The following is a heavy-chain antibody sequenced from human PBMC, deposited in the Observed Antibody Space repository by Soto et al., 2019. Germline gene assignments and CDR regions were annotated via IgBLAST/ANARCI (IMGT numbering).Heavy chain of an antibody. V-gene: IGHV4-31*03. D-gene: IGHD3-10*01. J-gene: IGHJ5*02. Sequence: QVQLQESGPGLVKPSQTLSLTCTVSGGSISSGGYYWSWIRQHPGKGLEWIGYIYYSGSTYYNPSLKSRVTISLDTSKNQFSLKLSSVTAADTAVYYCARWRVWFGAPDPWGQGTLVTVSS. CDR1: GGSISSGGYY. CDR2: IYYSGST. CDR3: ARWRVWFGAPDP.